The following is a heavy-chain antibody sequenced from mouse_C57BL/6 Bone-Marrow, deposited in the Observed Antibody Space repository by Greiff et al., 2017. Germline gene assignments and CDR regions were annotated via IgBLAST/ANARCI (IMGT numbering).Heavy chain of an antibody. Sequence: DVKLVESGAGLVKPGGSLKLSCAASGFTFSSYAMSWVRQTPEKRLEWVAYISTGGDYIYYADTVQGRFTISRDNARNTLYLQMSSLKSEDTAMYYCTSDETVVATDWYFDVWGTGTTVTVSS. CDR3: TSDETVVATDWYFDV. CDR2: ISTGGDYI. D-gene: IGHD1-1*01. V-gene: IGHV5-9-1*02. CDR1: GFTFSSYA. J-gene: IGHJ1*03.